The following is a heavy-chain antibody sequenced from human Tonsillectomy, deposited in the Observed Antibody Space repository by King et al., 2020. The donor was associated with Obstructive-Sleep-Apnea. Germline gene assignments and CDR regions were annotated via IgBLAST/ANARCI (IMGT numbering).Heavy chain of an antibody. CDR1: GYTFTGYY. CDR3: ARGGAVASTFWPNWFDP. V-gene: IGHV1-2*02. Sequence: VQLVESGAEVKKPGASVKVSCKASGYTFTGYYMHWVRQAPGQGPEWMGWININSGGTNDAQKFQGRVTVTRDTSINTAYMELSVLRSDDTAVYYCARGGAVASTFWPNWFDPWGQGTPVTVSS. D-gene: IGHD6-19*01. CDR2: ININSGGT. J-gene: IGHJ5*02.